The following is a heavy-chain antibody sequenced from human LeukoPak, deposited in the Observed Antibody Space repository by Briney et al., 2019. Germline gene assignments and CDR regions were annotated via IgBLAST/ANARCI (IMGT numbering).Heavy chain of an antibody. J-gene: IGHJ4*02. Sequence: GGSLRLSCAASGFTFSSYWMHWVRQAPGKGLVWVSRINTDGSSTSYADSVKGRFTISRDNAKNTLYLQMNSLRAEDTAVYYCARAWGQLGLYGYWGQGTLVTVSS. CDR3: ARAWGQLGLYGY. CDR2: INTDGSST. CDR1: GFTFSSYW. V-gene: IGHV3-74*01. D-gene: IGHD6-6*01.